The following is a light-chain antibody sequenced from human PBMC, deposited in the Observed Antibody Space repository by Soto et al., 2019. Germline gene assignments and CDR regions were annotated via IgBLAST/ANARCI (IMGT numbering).Light chain of an antibody. Sequence: DIVLTQSPGTLSLSPGERATLSCRASQSVSSSSLAWYQQKPGQAPRLLIYGASTRATGIPDRFSGSGSGTDFTLTISRLEPEDFAMYYCQQYGGSPRTFGQGTQVEIK. J-gene: IGKJ1*01. V-gene: IGKV3-20*01. CDR3: QQYGGSPRT. CDR1: QSVSSSS. CDR2: GAS.